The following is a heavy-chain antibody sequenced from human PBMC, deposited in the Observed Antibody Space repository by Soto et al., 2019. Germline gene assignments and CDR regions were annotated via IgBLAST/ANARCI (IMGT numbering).Heavy chain of an antibody. J-gene: IGHJ5*02. Sequence: SQTLSLTCAISGDSVSSNSAAWNWIRQSPSRGLEWLGRTYYRSKWYNDYAVSVKSRIIINPDTSNNQFSLQLNSVTPEDTAVYFCAKGDNLGPKAGYAFDPWGQGIMVTVSS. D-gene: IGHD5-12*01. CDR2: TYYRSKWYN. V-gene: IGHV6-1*01. CDR1: GDSVSSNSAA. CDR3: AKGDNLGPKAGYAFDP.